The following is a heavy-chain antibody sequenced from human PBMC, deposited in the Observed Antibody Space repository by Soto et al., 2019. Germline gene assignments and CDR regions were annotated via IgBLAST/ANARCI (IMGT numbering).Heavy chain of an antibody. CDR3: AREDSIIIPAVPDF. J-gene: IGHJ4*02. D-gene: IGHD2-2*01. Sequence: GGSLRLSCTVSGFAFNNYVINWVRQSPGKGLEWVSSISKSDYTYYSDSVTGRFTISRDNAKNSVSLQMNTLRVEDTAVYYCAREDSIIIPAVPDFWGQGTLVTVSS. CDR1: GFAFNNYV. V-gene: IGHV3-21*01. CDR2: ISKSDYT.